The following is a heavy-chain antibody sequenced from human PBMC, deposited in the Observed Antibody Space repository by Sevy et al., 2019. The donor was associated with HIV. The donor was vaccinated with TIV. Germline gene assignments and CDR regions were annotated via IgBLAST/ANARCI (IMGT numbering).Heavy chain of an antibody. J-gene: IGHJ4*02. CDR1: GLTINNAW. Sequence: GGSLRLSCAVSGLTINNAWMNWVRQAPGTGLQWIGLIKSKIDGETADYAAPVKGRFTISRDDSKNTVYLQMHSLKIEDTAVYYCVTAPGYYDSAPFDYWGPGTLVTVSS. V-gene: IGHV3-15*01. CDR3: VTAPGYYDSAPFDY. CDR2: IKSKIDGETA. D-gene: IGHD3-22*01.